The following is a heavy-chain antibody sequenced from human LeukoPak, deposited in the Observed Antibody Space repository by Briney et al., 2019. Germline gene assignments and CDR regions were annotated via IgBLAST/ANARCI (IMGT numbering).Heavy chain of an antibody. J-gene: IGHJ4*02. Sequence: SETLSLACTVSGGSISSYYWSWIRQPPGKGLEGIGYIYYSGSTNYNPYLKSRVTISVDTSKNQFSLKLSSVTAADTAVYYCARDRRPIGIVDYWGQGTLVTVSS. V-gene: IGHV4-59*01. D-gene: IGHD1-26*01. CDR1: GGSISSYY. CDR3: ARDRRPIGIVDY. CDR2: IYYSGST.